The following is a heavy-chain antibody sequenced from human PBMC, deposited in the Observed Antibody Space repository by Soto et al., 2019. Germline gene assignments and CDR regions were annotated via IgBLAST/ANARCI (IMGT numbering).Heavy chain of an antibody. CDR3: ARDRPHRRDGYNYYYYYGMDV. J-gene: IGHJ6*02. Sequence: GGSLRLSCAASGFTFSSYGMHWVRQAPGKGLEWVAVIWYDGSNKYYADSVKGRFTISRDNSKNTLYLQMNSLRAEDTAVYYCARDRPHRRDGYNYYYYYGMDVWGQGTTVTVSS. CDR1: GFTFSSYG. V-gene: IGHV3-33*01. CDR2: IWYDGSNK. D-gene: IGHD5-12*01.